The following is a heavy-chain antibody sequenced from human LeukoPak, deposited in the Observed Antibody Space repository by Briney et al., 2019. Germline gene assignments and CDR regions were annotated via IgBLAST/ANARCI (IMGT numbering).Heavy chain of an antibody. V-gene: IGHV4-4*02. CDR2: IYHSGST. J-gene: IGHJ4*02. D-gene: IGHD6-6*01. CDR1: GGSISSSNW. CDR3: ARGGSSSTSYYFDY. Sequence: SETLSLTCAVSGGSISSSNWWSWVRQPPGKGLEWIGEIYHSGSTNYNPSLKSRVTISVDKSKNQFSLKLSSVTAADTAAYYCARGGSSSTSYYFDYWGQGTLVTVSS.